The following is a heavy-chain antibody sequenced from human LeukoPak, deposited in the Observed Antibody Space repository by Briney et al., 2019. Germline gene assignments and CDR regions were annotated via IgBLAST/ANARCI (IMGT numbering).Heavy chain of an antibody. Sequence: GGSLRLSCAASGFTFTNYAMTWVRQAPGKGLEWVSAIGASGENTFYADSVKGRFTISRGNSKNTLHLQMNSLRVEDTAVYYCARKPSYLNGFDPWGQGTLVTVSS. CDR3: ARKPSYLNGFDP. V-gene: IGHV3-23*01. CDR1: GFTFTNYA. J-gene: IGHJ5*02. CDR2: IGASGENT.